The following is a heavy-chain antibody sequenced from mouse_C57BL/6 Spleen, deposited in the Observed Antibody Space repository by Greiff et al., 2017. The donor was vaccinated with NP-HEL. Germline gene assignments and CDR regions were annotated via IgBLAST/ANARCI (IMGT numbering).Heavy chain of an antibody. CDR2: IYPGDGDT. Sequence: LQPSGPELVKPGASVKISCKASGYAFSSSWMNWVKQRPGKGLEWIGRIYPGDGDTNYNGKFKGKATLTADKSSSTAYMQLSSLTSEDSAVYFCARRTVDYAMDYWGQGTSVTVSS. CDR1: GYAFSSSW. CDR3: ARRTVDYAMDY. D-gene: IGHD1-1*01. J-gene: IGHJ4*01. V-gene: IGHV1-82*01.